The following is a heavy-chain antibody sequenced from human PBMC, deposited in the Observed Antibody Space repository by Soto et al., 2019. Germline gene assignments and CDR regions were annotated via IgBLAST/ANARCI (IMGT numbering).Heavy chain of an antibody. J-gene: IGHJ3*02. D-gene: IGHD3-16*01. CDR1: GGSISSNFYY. V-gene: IGHV4-39*01. CDR2: VYYRGST. Sequence: QMQMQESGPGLVKPSETLSLTCTVSGGSISSNFYYWGWIRQPPGKGLQWIGNVYYRGSTNYNPSLKSPATISVDTSKNRFSLKLSSVTDADTAVYYCARQTDDSYTFNAFDIWGQGTMVTVSS. CDR3: ARQTDDSYTFNAFDI.